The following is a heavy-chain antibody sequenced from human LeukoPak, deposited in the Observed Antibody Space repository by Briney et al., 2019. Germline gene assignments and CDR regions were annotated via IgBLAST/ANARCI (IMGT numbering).Heavy chain of an antibody. D-gene: IGHD2-15*01. J-gene: IGHJ3*02. Sequence: SETLSLTCTVSGGSISSYYWSWIRQPPGKGLEWIGYIYYSGSTNYNPSLKSRVTISVDTSKNQFSLKLSSVTAADTAVYYCARDVVGGAFDIWGQGTMATVSS. CDR3: ARDVVGGAFDI. CDR1: GGSISSYY. CDR2: IYYSGST. V-gene: IGHV4-59*01.